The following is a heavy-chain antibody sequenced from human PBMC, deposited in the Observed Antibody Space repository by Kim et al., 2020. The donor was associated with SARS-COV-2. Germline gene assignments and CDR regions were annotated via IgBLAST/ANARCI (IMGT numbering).Heavy chain of an antibody. CDR3: ARDRGSNSDY. D-gene: IGHD3-10*01. J-gene: IGHJ4*02. V-gene: IGHV3-33*01. Sequence: NKYYADSVKGRFTISRDNSKNTLYLQMNSLRAEDTAVYYCARDRGSNSDYWGQVTLVTVSS. CDR2: NK.